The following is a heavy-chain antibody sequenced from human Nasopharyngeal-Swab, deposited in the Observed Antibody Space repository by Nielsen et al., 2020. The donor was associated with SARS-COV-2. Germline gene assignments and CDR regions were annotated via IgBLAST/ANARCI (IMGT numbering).Heavy chain of an antibody. J-gene: IGHJ4*02. V-gene: IGHV4-59*13. CDR1: GASISSYY. Sequence: SETLSLTCTVSGASISSYYWSWIRQLPGKGLAWIGYIYYSGSTNYNPSLKSRVTISVDTSKNQFSLKPTPVTAADTAVYYCARAHSAPWFGINYFDYWGQGTLVTVSS. CDR2: IYYSGST. CDR3: ARAHSAPWFGINYFDY. D-gene: IGHD3-10*01.